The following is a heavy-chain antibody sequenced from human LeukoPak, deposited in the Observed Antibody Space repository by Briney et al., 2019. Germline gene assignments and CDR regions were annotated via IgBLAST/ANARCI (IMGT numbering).Heavy chain of an antibody. CDR3: ALFRYCSSTSCPKGG. D-gene: IGHD2-2*01. CDR1: GFTFSDYY. J-gene: IGHJ4*02. CDR2: ISSSSSYT. V-gene: IGHV3-11*06. Sequence: GRSLRLSCAASGFTFSDYYMSWIRQAPGKGLEWVSYISSSSSYTNYADSVKGRFTISRDNAKNSLYLQMNSLRAEDTAVYYCALFRYCSSTSCPKGGWGQGTLVTVSS.